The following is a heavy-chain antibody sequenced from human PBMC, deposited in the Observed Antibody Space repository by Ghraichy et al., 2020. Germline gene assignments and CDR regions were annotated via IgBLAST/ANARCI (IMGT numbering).Heavy chain of an antibody. D-gene: IGHD6-19*01. CDR3: ARVAVAGTALYYFDY. CDR2: INPSGGST. Sequence: ASVKVSCKASGYTFTSYYMHWVRQAPGQGLEWMGIINPSGGSTSYAQKFQGRVTMTRDTSTSTVYMELSSLRSEDTAVYYCARVAVAGTALYYFDYWGQGTLVTVSS. J-gene: IGHJ4*02. V-gene: IGHV1-46*01. CDR1: GYTFTSYY.